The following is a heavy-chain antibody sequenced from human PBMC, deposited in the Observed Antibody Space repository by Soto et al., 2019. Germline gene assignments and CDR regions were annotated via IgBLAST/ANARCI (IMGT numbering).Heavy chain of an antibody. CDR1: GFTFSSYG. CDR2: ISYDGSNK. J-gene: IGHJ4*02. V-gene: IGHV3-30*18. Sequence: GGSLRLSCAASGFTFSSYGMHWVRQAPGKGLEWVAVISYDGSNKYYADSVKGRFTISRDNSKNTLYLQMNSLRAEDTAVYYCAKDTFYTAMETFDYWGQGTLVTVSS. D-gene: IGHD5-18*01. CDR3: AKDTFYTAMETFDY.